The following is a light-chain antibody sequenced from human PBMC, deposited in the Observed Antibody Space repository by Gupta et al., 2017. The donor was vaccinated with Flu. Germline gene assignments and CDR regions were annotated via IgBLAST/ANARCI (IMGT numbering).Light chain of an antibody. CDR2: MVS. CDR3: KQGEHCPWA. J-gene: IGKJ1*01. V-gene: IGKV2-30*01. Sequence: DVVMTQSPLSLPVALGQPASISCRSSQSRGYSDGNTVLHWFQQRPGQSPRRLIYMVSHRDSGVPDSFSGSGSGTDFTLKISRGEAEDVGVYCCKQGEHCPWAFGQGTKVEIK. CDR1: QSRGYSDGNTV.